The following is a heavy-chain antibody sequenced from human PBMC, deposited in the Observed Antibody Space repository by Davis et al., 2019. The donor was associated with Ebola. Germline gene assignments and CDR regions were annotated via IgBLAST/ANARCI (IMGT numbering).Heavy chain of an antibody. V-gene: IGHV1-8*01. D-gene: IGHD2-15*01. J-gene: IGHJ3*02. CDR1: GYTFTNYD. Sequence: ASVKVSCKASGYTFTNYDVHWVRQGTGQGLEWIGWMNPNSANTGYGQKFQGRVTMTRNTSISTAYMELSSLRSEDTAVYYCARGGVWWDAFDIWGQGTMVTVSS. CDR2: MNPNSANT. CDR3: ARGGVWWDAFDI.